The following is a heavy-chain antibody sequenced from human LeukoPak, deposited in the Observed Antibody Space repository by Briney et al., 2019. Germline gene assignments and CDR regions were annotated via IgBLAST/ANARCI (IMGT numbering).Heavy chain of an antibody. J-gene: IGHJ4*02. D-gene: IGHD2-8*01. Sequence: GGSLRLSCAASGFNLSFYLMIWLRETPGKRRVCVSQINSDGSTAVYAHSVQGRFPIPRDNAKNTLYLQMNSLRAEDTAVYYCARDGPFINGVCYTDFDYWGQGTLVTVSS. CDR1: GFNLSFYL. CDR3: ARDGPFINGVCYTDFDY. CDR2: INSDGSTA. V-gene: IGHV3-74*01.